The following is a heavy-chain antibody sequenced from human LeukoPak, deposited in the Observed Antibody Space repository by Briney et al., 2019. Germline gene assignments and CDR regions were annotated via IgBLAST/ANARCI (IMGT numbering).Heavy chain of an antibody. V-gene: IGHV4-4*07. D-gene: IGHD3-3*01. CDR1: GGSIGPYY. CDR3: ARGRRITIFGVVVFYYMDV. Sequence: SETLSLTCIISGGSIGPYYWSWIRQAAGKGPEWIGRIYTSGSTNYNPSLKSRVTISVDTSKNQFSLKLSSVTAADTAVYYCARGRRITIFGVVVFYYMDVWGKGTTVTVSS. J-gene: IGHJ6*03. CDR2: IYTSGST.